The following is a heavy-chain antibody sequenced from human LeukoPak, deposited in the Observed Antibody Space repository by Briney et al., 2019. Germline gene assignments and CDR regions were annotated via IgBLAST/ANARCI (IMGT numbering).Heavy chain of an antibody. V-gene: IGHV1-8*01. CDR3: ARGRAASIAVAWG. CDR2: MNPNSGNT. J-gene: IGHJ4*02. Sequence: GASVKVSCKASGYTFTSCDINWVRQATGQGLEWMAWMNPNSGNTGYAQKFQGRVTMTRNTSISTAYMELSSLTSGDTAVYYCARGRAASIAVAWGWGQGTPVTVSS. CDR1: GYTFTSCD. D-gene: IGHD6-19*01.